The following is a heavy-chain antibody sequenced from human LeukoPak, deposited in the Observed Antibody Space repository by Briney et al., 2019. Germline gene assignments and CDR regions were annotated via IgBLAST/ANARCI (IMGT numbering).Heavy chain of an antibody. CDR1: GFTFSSYE. CDR3: ARPGGTPPYYYYGMDV. Sequence: GGSLRLSCAASGFTFSSYEMNWVRQAPGKGLEWVSYISSSGSTIYYADSVKGRFTISRDNAKSSLYLQMNSQRAEDTAVYYCARPGGTPPYYYYGMDVWGKGTTVTVSS. D-gene: IGHD2-15*01. V-gene: IGHV3-48*03. J-gene: IGHJ6*04. CDR2: ISSSGSTI.